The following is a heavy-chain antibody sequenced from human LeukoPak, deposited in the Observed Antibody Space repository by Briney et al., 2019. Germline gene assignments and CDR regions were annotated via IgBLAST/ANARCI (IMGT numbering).Heavy chain of an antibody. Sequence: SVKVSCKASGGTFSSYAISWVRQAPGQGLEWMGRIIPIFGIANYAQKFQGRVTITADISTSTAYMELSSLRSEDTAVYYCARGLADTAMVSRGSIYYYYGMDVWGQGTTVTVSS. CDR1: GGTFSSYA. D-gene: IGHD5-18*01. CDR2: IIPIFGIA. CDR3: ARGLADTAMVSRGSIYYYYGMDV. J-gene: IGHJ6*02. V-gene: IGHV1-69*04.